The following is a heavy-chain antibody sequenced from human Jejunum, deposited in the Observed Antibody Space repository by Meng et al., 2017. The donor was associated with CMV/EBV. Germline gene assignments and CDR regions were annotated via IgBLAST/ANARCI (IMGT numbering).Heavy chain of an antibody. CDR2: IYYSGST. CDR1: YY. CDR3: ARDLSPRIVDSKYYYNGMDV. V-gene: IGHV4-59*01. D-gene: IGHD1-26*01. Sequence: YYWSWIRQPPGKGLEWIEYIYYSGSTNNYNPSLEGRVTIAVDTSKNQISLKLRSVTAADTAIYYCARDLSPRIVDSKYYYNGMDVWGQGTTVTVSS. J-gene: IGHJ6*02.